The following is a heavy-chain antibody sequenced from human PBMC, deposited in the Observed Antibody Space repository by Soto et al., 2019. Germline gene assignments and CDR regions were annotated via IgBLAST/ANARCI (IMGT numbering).Heavy chain of an antibody. Sequence: PGGSLRLSCAASEFTVSSNYMSWVRQAPGKGLEWVSVIYSGGSTYYADSVKGRFTISRDNSKNTLYLQMNSLRAEDTAVYYCARDRSGYSSYWGQGTLVTVSS. D-gene: IGHD5-18*01. J-gene: IGHJ4*02. CDR1: EFTVSSNY. CDR2: IYSGGST. CDR3: ARDRSGYSSY. V-gene: IGHV3-53*01.